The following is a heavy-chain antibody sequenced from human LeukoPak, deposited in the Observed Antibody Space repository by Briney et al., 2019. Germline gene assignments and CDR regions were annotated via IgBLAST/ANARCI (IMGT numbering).Heavy chain of an antibody. V-gene: IGHV3-23*01. CDR1: GFTFSSNA. J-gene: IGHJ4*02. Sequence: GGSLRLSCAATGFTFSSNAMSWVRQAPGKGLEWVSAIGGSGGSSYSADSVKGRFTISRDNSKNTLYLQMSSLRAEDTAVYYCAKNNYETDYWGQGTLVTVSS. CDR3: AKNNYETDY. CDR2: IGGSGGSS. D-gene: IGHD3-22*01.